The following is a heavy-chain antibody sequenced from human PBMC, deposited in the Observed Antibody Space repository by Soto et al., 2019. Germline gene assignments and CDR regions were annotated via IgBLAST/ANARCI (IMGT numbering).Heavy chain of an antibody. CDR1: GGTFSSYA. V-gene: IGHV1-69*04. CDR3: ATEPDIVGVVAATFGFDY. CDR2: IIPILGTA. Sequence: SVKVSCKASGGTFSSYAISWVRQAPGQGLEWMGRIIPILGTANYAQKFQGRVTITADKSTSTAYMELSSLRSEDTAVYYCATEPDIVGVVAATFGFDYWGQGTLVTVS. J-gene: IGHJ4*02. D-gene: IGHD2-15*01.